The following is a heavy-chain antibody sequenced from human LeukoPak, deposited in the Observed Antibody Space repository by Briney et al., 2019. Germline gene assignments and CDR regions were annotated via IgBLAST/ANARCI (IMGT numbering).Heavy chain of an antibody. CDR3: ARGLCLSWSPTDY. Sequence: PSGTLSLTCTVSGGSISNGDYHWSWIRQPPGKGLEWIGYIYYSGSTYYNPSLKSRATISVDTSKNQFSLKLSSVTAADTAVYYCARGLCLSWSPTDYWGQGTLVTVSS. J-gene: IGHJ4*02. D-gene: IGHD5/OR15-5a*01. CDR1: GGSISNGDYH. V-gene: IGHV4-30-4*01. CDR2: IYYSGST.